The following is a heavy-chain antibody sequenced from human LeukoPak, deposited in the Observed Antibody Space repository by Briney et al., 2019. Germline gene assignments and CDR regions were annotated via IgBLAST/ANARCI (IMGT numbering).Heavy chain of an antibody. CDR3: ARDLQQTYWYFDL. J-gene: IGHJ2*01. V-gene: IGHV4-59*12. CDR2: ISYSGNT. D-gene: IGHD6-13*01. CDR1: GGSISNYY. Sequence: SSETLSLTCTVSGGSISNYYWSWIRQPPGKELEWIGYISYSGNTDSNPSLKSRVTISVDTSKNQFSLKLSSVTAADTAVYYCARDLQQTYWYFDLWGRGTLVTVSS.